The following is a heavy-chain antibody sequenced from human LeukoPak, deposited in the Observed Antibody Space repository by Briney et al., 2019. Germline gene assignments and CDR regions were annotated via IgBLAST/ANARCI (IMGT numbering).Heavy chain of an antibody. Sequence: GGSLRLSCAASGFTFSSYWMHWVRQAPGKGLEWVSYISSSGSTIYYADSVKGRFTISRDNAKNSLYLQMNSLRAEDTAVYYCARTYYYDSSGYSWGWAFFDYWGQGTLVTVSS. D-gene: IGHD3-22*01. CDR3: ARTYYYDSSGYSWGWAFFDY. CDR2: ISSSGSTI. CDR1: GFTFSSYW. J-gene: IGHJ4*02. V-gene: IGHV3-48*04.